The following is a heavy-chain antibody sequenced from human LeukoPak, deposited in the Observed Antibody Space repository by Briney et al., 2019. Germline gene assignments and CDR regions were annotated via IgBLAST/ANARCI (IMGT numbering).Heavy chain of an antibody. CDR3: ARGGTCSGGSCYYYYYYMDV. CDR1: GFTFDDYG. J-gene: IGHJ6*03. CDR2: INWNGGST. Sequence: GGSLRLSCAASGFTFDDYGMSWVRQAPGKGLEWVSGINWNGGSTGYADSVKGRFTISRDNAKNSLYLQMNSLRAEDTAVYYCARGGTCSGGSCYYYYYYMDVWGKGTTVTISS. D-gene: IGHD2-15*01. V-gene: IGHV3-20*04.